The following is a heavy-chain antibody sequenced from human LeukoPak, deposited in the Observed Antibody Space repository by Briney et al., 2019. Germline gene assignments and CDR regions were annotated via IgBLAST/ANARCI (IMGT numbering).Heavy chain of an antibody. D-gene: IGHD5-18*01. V-gene: IGHV4-4*07. Sequence: SETLSLTXTVSGGSISSYYWSWIRQPAGKGLEWIGRIYTSGSTNYNPSLKSRVTMSVDTSKNQFSLKLSSVTAADTAVYYCARAGYSYGYDYYYYMDVWGKGTTVTVSS. J-gene: IGHJ6*03. CDR3: ARAGYSYGYDYYYYMDV. CDR1: GGSISSYY. CDR2: IYTSGST.